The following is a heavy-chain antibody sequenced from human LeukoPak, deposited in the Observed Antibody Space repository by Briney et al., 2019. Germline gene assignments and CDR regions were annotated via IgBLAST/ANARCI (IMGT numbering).Heavy chain of an antibody. V-gene: IGHV4-4*07. CDR3: ARDQAYYDSSGQFDY. CDR1: GGSISSYY. CDR2: IYTSGST. Sequence: PSETLSLTCTVSGGSISSYYWSWIRQPPGKGLEWIGRIYTSGSTNYNPSLKSRVTMSVDTSKNQFSLKLSSVTAADTAVYYCARDQAYYDSSGQFDYWGQGTLVTVSS. D-gene: IGHD3-22*01. J-gene: IGHJ4*02.